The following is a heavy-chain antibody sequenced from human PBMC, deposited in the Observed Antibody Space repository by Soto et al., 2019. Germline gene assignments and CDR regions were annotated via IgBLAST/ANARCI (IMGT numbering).Heavy chain of an antibody. CDR1: GYTFSSYG. D-gene: IGHD3-3*01. CDR2: ISAYNGNT. J-gene: IGHJ3*02. Sequence: RASVKVSCKTSGYTFSSYGLSWVRQAPGQGLEWMGWISAYNGNTNYAQTLQGRVTMTTDTSTSTAYMELRSLRSDDTAVYYCARDRVDFWSGYSLDAFDIWGQGTMVTVSS. CDR3: ARDRVDFWSGYSLDAFDI. V-gene: IGHV1-18*01.